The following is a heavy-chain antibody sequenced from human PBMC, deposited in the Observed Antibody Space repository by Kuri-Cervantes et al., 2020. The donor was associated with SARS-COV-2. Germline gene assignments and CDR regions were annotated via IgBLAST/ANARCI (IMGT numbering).Heavy chain of an antibody. Sequence: ASLQVSCKTSGYTFTSYGISWVRQAPGQGLEWMGWISIKQGDTSYAQKFQGRVTMTEDTSTDTAYMELSSLRSEDTAVYYCATDHIAAAGLFDYWGQGTLVTVSS. V-gene: IGHV1-18*04. CDR3: ATDHIAAAGLFDY. CDR2: ISIKQGDT. J-gene: IGHJ4*02. CDR1: GYTFTSYG. D-gene: IGHD6-13*01.